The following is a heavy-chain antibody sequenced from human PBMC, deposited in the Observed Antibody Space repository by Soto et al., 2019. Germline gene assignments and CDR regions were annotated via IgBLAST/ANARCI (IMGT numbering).Heavy chain of an antibody. J-gene: IGHJ3*02. CDR1: GFTFSSYG. D-gene: IGHD3-10*01. V-gene: IGHV3-30*03. CDR3: ARVRGWGSGSYSDAFDI. CDR2: ISYDGSNK. Sequence: QVQLVESGGGVVQPGRSLRLSCAASGFTFSSYGMHWVRQAPGKGLEWVAVISYDGSNKYYADSVKGRFTISRDNSKNTLYLQMNSLRAEDTAVYYCARVRGWGSGSYSDAFDIWGQGTMVTVSS.